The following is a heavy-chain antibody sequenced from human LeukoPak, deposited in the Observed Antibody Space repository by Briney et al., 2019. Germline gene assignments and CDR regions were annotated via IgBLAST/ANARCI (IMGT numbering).Heavy chain of an antibody. V-gene: IGHV3-30*02. CDR3: AKDLTFWFGELPGYFDY. CDR1: GFTFSSYG. Sequence: GGSLRLSCAASGFTFSSYGMHWVRQAPGKGLEWVAFIRYDGSNKYYADSLKGRFTISRDNSKNTLYLQMNSLRAEDTAVYYCAKDLTFWFGELPGYFDYWGQGTLVTVSS. CDR2: IRYDGSNK. J-gene: IGHJ4*02. D-gene: IGHD3-10*01.